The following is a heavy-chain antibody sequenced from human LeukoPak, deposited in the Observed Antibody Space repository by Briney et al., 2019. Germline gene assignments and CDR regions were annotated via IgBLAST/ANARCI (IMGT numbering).Heavy chain of an antibody. V-gene: IGHV1-24*01. CDR2: FDAGDGET. Sequence: ASVTVSFTVSGYTLTELSMQWVRQAPGKGLEWRGGFDAGDGETIYAQKFQGRVTMTEDTSTDTAYMELSSLRSEDPAVYYCARGYSSSWTHDYWGQGTLVTVSS. D-gene: IGHD6-13*01. J-gene: IGHJ4*02. CDR1: GYTLTELS. CDR3: ARGYSSSWTHDY.